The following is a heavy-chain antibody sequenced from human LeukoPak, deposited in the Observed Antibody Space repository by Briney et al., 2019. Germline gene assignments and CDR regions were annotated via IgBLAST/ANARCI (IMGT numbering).Heavy chain of an antibody. D-gene: IGHD3-10*01. Sequence: ASVKVSCKASGYTFTSYGISWVRQAPGQGLEWMGWISAYNGNTNYAQKLQGRVTMTTDTSTSTAYMELRSLRSDDTAVYYCARVGTMVRGVTRDVLNWFDPWGQGTLVTVSS. CDR3: ARVGTMVRGVTRDVLNWFDP. CDR2: ISAYNGNT. CDR1: GYTFTSYG. V-gene: IGHV1-18*01. J-gene: IGHJ5*02.